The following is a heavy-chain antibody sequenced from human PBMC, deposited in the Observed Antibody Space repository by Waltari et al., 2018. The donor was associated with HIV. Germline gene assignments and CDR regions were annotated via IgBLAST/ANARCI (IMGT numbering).Heavy chain of an antibody. CDR2: INTNTGNP. CDR3: ARAPPYYDILTGYRFDP. D-gene: IGHD3-9*01. Sequence: QVQLVQSGSELNKPGASLKVSCKAPGYTFTSYAMNWLRQPPGPGLERMGWINTNTGNPTYAQGFTGRFVFSLDTSVSTAYLQISSLKAEDTPVYYCARAPPYYDILTGYRFDPWGQGTLVTVSS. V-gene: IGHV7-4-1*02. J-gene: IGHJ5*02. CDR1: GYTFTSYA.